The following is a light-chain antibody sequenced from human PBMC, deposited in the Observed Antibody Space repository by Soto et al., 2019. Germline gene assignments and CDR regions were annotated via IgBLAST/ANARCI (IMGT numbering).Light chain of an antibody. CDR2: SGS. V-gene: IGKV2-28*01. CDR3: KEALQTPYT. CDR1: QSLLHSNGYNY. J-gene: IGKJ2*01. Sequence: DIVMTQSPLSLPVTPGEPASISCRSSQSLLHSNGYNYLDWYLQKPGQSPQLLIYSGSNRASGVPDRFSGSGSGTDFTLKISRVEAEDVGVYYCKEALQTPYTFGQGTKLEIK.